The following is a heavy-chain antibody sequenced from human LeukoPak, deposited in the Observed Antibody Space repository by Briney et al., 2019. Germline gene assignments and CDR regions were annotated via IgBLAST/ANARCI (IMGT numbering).Heavy chain of an antibody. J-gene: IGHJ4*02. V-gene: IGHV3-23*01. CDR2: ISGSGGST. Sequence: PGGSLRLSCAASGFTFSRYAMTWVRQGPGKGLEWVSAISGSGGSTYYADSVKGRFTISRDNSKNTLYLQMNSLRAEDTAVYYCARVFGNYYDNSAFSPFDYWGQGTLVTVSS. D-gene: IGHD3-22*01. CDR3: ARVFGNYYDNSAFSPFDY. CDR1: GFTFSRYA.